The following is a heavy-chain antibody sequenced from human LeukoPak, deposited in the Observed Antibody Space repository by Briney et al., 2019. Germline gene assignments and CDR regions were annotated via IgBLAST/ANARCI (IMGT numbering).Heavy chain of an antibody. CDR3: AGEGHYYESSGYYYGGEDY. CDR2: IYTRGST. D-gene: IGHD3-22*01. V-gene: IGHV4-4*07. J-gene: IGHJ4*02. CDR1: GGSTSSYS. Sequence: SETLSLTCTVSGGSTSSYSWGWIWQPAGKGLEWIGRIYTRGSTNNNPCLTSRVTMSVDTSHNTFSLKLSSVTAEDTAGYYGAGEGHYYESSGYYYGGEDYWGQGTLVTVSS.